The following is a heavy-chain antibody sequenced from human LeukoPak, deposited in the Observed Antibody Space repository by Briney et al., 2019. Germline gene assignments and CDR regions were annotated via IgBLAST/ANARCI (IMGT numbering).Heavy chain of an antibody. Sequence: GGSLRLSCAASGFTFSTYAMSWVRQAPGEGLEWVSDISGSGGSTYYADSVKGRFTISRDNSKNTLYLQMNSLRADDTAVYYCAKGHYYGSGSLDYWGQGTLVTVSS. D-gene: IGHD3-10*01. J-gene: IGHJ4*02. CDR2: ISGSGGST. V-gene: IGHV3-23*01. CDR1: GFTFSTYA. CDR3: AKGHYYGSGSLDY.